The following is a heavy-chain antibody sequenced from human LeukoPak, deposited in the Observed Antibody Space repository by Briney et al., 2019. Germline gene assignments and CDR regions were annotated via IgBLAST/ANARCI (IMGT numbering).Heavy chain of an antibody. Sequence: GGSLRLSCAASGFTFRNYAMAWVRQAQGKGLECVSAISGSGDSVRYADSVKGRFTISRDNPKNTLYLQMNNLRAEDTALYYCARDFRATNYYYGMDVWGQGTTVTVSS. CDR2: ISGSGDSV. CDR3: ARDFRATNYYYGMDV. D-gene: IGHD3-10*01. V-gene: IGHV3-23*01. J-gene: IGHJ6*02. CDR1: GFTFRNYA.